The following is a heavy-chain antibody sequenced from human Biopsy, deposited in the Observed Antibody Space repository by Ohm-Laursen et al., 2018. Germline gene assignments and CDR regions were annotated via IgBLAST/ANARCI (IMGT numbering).Heavy chain of an antibody. CDR1: GGPISSGGSY. CDR2: IFNSANT. D-gene: IGHD2-21*02. CDR3: VRVSVTAYTLPRWFFDL. V-gene: IGHV4-31*01. J-gene: IGHJ2*01. Sequence: SETLSLTCSVSGGPISSGGSYWSWIRQRPGKGLEWVGYIFNSANTYYNPSLKNLITISGDTSKNQFSLKLSSVTAADTAVYYCVRVSVTAYTLPRWFFDLWGRGTLVTVSS.